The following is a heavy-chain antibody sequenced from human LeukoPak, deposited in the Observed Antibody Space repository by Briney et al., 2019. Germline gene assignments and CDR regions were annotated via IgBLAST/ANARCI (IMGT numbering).Heavy chain of an antibody. D-gene: IGHD3-3*01. V-gene: IGHV3-23*01. CDR2: ISGSGGST. Sequence: PGGSLRLSCAASGFTFSSYAMSWVRQAPGKGLEWVSAISGSGGSTYYADSVKGRFTISRDNSKNTLYLQMNSLRAEDTAVYYCARVRTYYDFWSGFDYWGQGTLVTVSS. J-gene: IGHJ4*02. CDR3: ARVRTYYDFWSGFDY. CDR1: GFTFSSYA.